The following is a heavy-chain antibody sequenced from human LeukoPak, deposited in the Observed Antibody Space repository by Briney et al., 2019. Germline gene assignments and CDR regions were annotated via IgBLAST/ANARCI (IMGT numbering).Heavy chain of an antibody. Sequence: ASVTVSCKASGYTFIDQYIHWVRQAPGQGLEWVGWISPNIGGTNYPKKFQGRVTITRDTSITTVYMEIRGLTSDDTAVYYCARGGGYGDNNWYFDLWGRGTLVTVSS. CDR2: ISPNIGGT. J-gene: IGHJ2*01. D-gene: IGHD4-17*01. V-gene: IGHV1-2*02. CDR3: ARGGGYGDNNWYFDL. CDR1: GYTFIDQY.